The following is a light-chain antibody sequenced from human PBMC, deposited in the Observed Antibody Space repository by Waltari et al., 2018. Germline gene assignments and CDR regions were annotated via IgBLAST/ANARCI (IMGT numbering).Light chain of an antibody. CDR2: DVS. CDR1: SSDVGCYNY. Sequence: QSALTQPASVSGSPGQSITISCTGTSSDVGCYNYVSWYQQHPGNAPKLMIYDVSKRPSGVSNRFSGSKSGNTASLTISGLQAEDEADYYCSSYTSSSTFSVVFGGGTKLTVL. J-gene: IGLJ2*01. V-gene: IGLV2-14*01. CDR3: SSYTSSSTFSVV.